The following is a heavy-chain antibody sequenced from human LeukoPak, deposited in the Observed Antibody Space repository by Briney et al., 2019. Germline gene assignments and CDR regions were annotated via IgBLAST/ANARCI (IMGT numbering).Heavy chain of an antibody. CDR2: IYTSGST. Sequence: SETLSLTCTVSGGSISSYYWSWIRQPPGKGLEWIGYIYTSGSTNYNPSLKSRVTISVDTSKNQFSLKLSSVTAADTAVYYCARLQAAAAGTLDYWGQRTLVTVSS. CDR1: GGSISSYY. CDR3: ARLQAAAAGTLDY. V-gene: IGHV4-4*09. D-gene: IGHD6-13*01. J-gene: IGHJ4*02.